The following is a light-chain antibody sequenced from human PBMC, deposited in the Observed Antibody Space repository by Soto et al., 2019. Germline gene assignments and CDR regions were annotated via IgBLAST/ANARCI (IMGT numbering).Light chain of an antibody. V-gene: IGLV2-14*01. CDR1: STDVGAHNY. CDR3: NSYTTMNTYV. J-gene: IGLJ1*01. CDR2: EVS. Sequence: QSVLTQPASVSGSPGQSITISCTGSSTDVGAHNYVSWYQQYPGQAPNLLIYEVSRRPSGFSHRFSGSKSVNTASLTISGLQAEDEAHYYCNSYTTMNTYVFGTGTKVTVL.